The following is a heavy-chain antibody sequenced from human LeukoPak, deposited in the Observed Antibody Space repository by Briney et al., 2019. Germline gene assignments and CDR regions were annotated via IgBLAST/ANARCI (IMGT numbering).Heavy chain of an antibody. CDR2: IRSDGSNK. V-gene: IGHV3-30*02. Sequence: GGSLRLSCAASGFTFSSYGMHWVRQAPGTGLEWVAFIRSDGSNKNYADSVKGRFTISRDNSKNTLYLQMNSLRPDDTAVYYCAKDYSKTSYYGSGTYYRPNWFDPWGQGTLVTVSS. CDR1: GFTFSSYG. D-gene: IGHD3-10*01. J-gene: IGHJ5*02. CDR3: AKDYSKTSYYGSGTYYRPNWFDP.